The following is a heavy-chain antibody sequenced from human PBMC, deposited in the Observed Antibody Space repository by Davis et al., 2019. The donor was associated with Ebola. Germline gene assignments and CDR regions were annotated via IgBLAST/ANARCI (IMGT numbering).Heavy chain of an antibody. J-gene: IGHJ4*02. CDR3: ARALYYYDSSGYYSY. D-gene: IGHD3-22*01. CDR1: GGSFSGYY. V-gene: IGHV4-34*01. Sequence: MPSETLSLTCAVYGGSFSGYYWSWIRQPPGKGLEWIGEINHSGSTNYNPSLKSRVTISVDKSKNQFSLKLSSVTAADTAVYYCARALYYYDSSGYYSYWGQGTLVTVSS. CDR2: INHSGST.